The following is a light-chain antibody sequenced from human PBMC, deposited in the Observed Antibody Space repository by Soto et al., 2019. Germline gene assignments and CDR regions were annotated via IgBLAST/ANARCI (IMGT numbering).Light chain of an antibody. CDR2: DAS. V-gene: IGKV1-5*01. CDR3: QQYNSVRWT. CDR1: QSISGW. Sequence: DIPMTQSPSTLSASVGDRVTITCRASQSISGWLAWSQQKPGKAHKLLIFDASTLEVGVPSRFSGSASGTEFTLTISRLQPDDFATYYCQQYNSVRWTFGQGTKVEVK. J-gene: IGKJ1*01.